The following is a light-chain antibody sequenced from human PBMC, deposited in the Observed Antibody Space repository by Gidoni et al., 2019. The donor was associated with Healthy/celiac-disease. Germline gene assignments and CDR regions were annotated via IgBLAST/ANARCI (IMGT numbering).Light chain of an antibody. CDR2: SNN. V-gene: IGLV1-44*01. CDR1: SSNIGSNT. J-gene: IGLJ1*01. Sequence: SVLTQPPSASGTPGQRVTISCSGTSSNIGSNTVNCYQQLPGTAPKHLIYSNNPRPPGVPDRFSGSKSGTSASLAISGLQSEDEADYYCAAWDDSLNGIYVFGTGTKVTVL. CDR3: AAWDDSLNGIYV.